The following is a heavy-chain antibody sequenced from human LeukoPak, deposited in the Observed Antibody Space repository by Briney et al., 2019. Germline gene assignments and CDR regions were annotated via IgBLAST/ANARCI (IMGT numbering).Heavy chain of an antibody. CDR1: GYTFTSYY. CDR2: INPDSGGT. CDR3: ARDIVVVTPGY. Sequence: ASVKVSCKASGYTFTSYYMHWVRQAPGQGLEWMGWINPDSGGTNYAQKFQGRVTMTSYTSISTAYMELSRLTSDDTAVYFCARDIVVVTPGYWGQGTLVTVSS. J-gene: IGHJ4*02. D-gene: IGHD2-21*02. V-gene: IGHV1-2*02.